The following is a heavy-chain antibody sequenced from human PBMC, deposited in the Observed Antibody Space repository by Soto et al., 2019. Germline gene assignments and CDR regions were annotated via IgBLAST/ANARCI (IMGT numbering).Heavy chain of an antibody. V-gene: IGHV4-30-4*01. Sequence: SETLSPTCTVSGGSISSGDYYWSWIRQPPGKGLEWIGYIYYSGSTYYNPSLKSRVTISVDTSKNQFSLKLSSVTAADTAVYYCARTNYDSSGYYPSLFDYWGQGTLGTVSS. CDR2: IYYSGST. CDR3: ARTNYDSSGYYPSLFDY. D-gene: IGHD3-22*01. CDR1: GGSISSGDYY. J-gene: IGHJ4*02.